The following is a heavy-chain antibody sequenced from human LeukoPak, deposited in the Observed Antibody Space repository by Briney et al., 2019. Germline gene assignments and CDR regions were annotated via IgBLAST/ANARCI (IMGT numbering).Heavy chain of an antibody. J-gene: IGHJ4*02. D-gene: IGHD6-19*01. CDR3: ARDIYSSGSPHGFDY. V-gene: IGHV4-4*02. Sequence: SGTLSLTCAVSGGYISSSNWWGRVRQPQGTGLEWIGEIYQRGRTNSNPSLKSRVTISVGKSENQFSLKLSSVTAADTAVYYCARDIYSSGSPHGFDYWGQGTLVTVSS. CDR2: IYQRGRT. CDR1: GGYISSSNW.